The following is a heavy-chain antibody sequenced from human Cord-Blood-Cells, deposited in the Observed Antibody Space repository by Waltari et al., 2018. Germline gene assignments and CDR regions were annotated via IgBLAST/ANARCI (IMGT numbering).Heavy chain of an antibody. V-gene: IGHV4-39*01. CDR2: IYYRGST. CDR1: GGSISSSSYY. J-gene: IGHJ4*02. Sequence: QLQLQESGPGLVKPSETLSLTCTVSGGSISSSSYYWGWIRQPPGKGLEWIGSIYYRGSTYYDPSLKSRVTISVDTSKNQFSLKLSSVTAADTAVYYCARSYYDILTGYPQFDYWGQGTLVTVSS. D-gene: IGHD3-9*01. CDR3: ARSYYDILTGYPQFDY.